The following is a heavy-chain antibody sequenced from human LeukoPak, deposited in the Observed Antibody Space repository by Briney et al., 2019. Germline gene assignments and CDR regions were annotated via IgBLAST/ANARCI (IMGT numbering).Heavy chain of an antibody. V-gene: IGHV4-31*03. CDR2: IYYSGST. D-gene: IGHD3-22*01. J-gene: IGHJ4*02. Sequence: SETLSLTCTVSGGSISSGGYYWSWIRQHPGTGLEWIGYIYYSGSTYYNPSLKSRVTISVDTSKNQFSLKLSSVTAADTAVYYCAGTYDSSGYYYRKSLDYWGQGTLVTVSS. CDR3: AGTYDSSGYYYRKSLDY. CDR1: GGSISSGGYY.